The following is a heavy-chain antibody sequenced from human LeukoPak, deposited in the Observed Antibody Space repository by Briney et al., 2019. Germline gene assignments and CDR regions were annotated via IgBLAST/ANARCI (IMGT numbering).Heavy chain of an antibody. J-gene: IGHJ4*02. V-gene: IGHV3-30*03. CDR1: GFTFSSCG. CDR2: ISYDGSNT. CDR3: VRRGTGGGWCDY. D-gene: IGHD6-19*01. Sequence: GGSLRLSCAASGFTFSSCGMHWVRQAPGTGLEWVAVISYDGSNTYYADSVKGRFTVSRDNAKNTLYLQMGRLSAEDTAVDYCVRRGTGGGWCDYWGQGTPVTVSS.